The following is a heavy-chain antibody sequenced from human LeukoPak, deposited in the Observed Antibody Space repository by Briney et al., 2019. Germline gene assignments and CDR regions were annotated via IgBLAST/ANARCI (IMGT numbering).Heavy chain of an antibody. CDR3: AKAPRFGDHAAEYFYYYMDV. CDR1: GFTFSSYG. J-gene: IGHJ6*03. V-gene: IGHV3-23*01. Sequence: PGGSLRLSCAASGFTFSSYGMSWVRQAPGKGLEWVSAISGSGGRTYYADSVKGRFTISRDNSKNTLYLQMNSLRVDDTAVYYCAKAPRFGDHAAEYFYYYMDVWGKGTTVTVSS. D-gene: IGHD3-16*01. CDR2: ISGSGGRT.